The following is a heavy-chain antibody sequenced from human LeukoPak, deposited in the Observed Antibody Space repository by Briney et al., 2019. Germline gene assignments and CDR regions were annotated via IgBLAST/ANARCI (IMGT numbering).Heavy chain of an antibody. CDR1: GGSISPYY. V-gene: IGHV4-59*01. Sequence: SETLSLTCTVSGGSISPYYWSWIRQTPGKGLEWIGYILYSGTTTNYNPSLKSRVTISVDTSKNQFSLKLSSVTAADTAVYYCARVGDWNNLVYWGQGTLVTVSS. CDR3: ARVGDWNNLVY. CDR2: ILYSGTTT. J-gene: IGHJ4*02. D-gene: IGHD1/OR15-1a*01.